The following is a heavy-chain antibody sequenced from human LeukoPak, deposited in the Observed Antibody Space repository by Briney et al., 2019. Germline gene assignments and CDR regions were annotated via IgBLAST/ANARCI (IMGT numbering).Heavy chain of an antibody. CDR2: ISSSSSYI. CDR1: GFTFSSYS. J-gene: IGHJ5*02. V-gene: IGHV3-21*01. D-gene: IGHD6-13*01. Sequence: PGGSLRLSCAASGFTFSSYSMNWVRQAPGKGLEWVSSISSSSSYIYYADSVKGRFTISRDNAKNSLYLQMNSLRAEDTAVYYCARDPSKAAAGPLNWFDPWGQGTLVTVSS. CDR3: ARDPSKAAAGPLNWFDP.